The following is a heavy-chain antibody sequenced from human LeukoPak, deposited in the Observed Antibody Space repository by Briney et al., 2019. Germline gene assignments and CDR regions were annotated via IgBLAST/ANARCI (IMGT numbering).Heavy chain of an antibody. V-gene: IGHV3-33*08. D-gene: IGHD3-22*01. J-gene: IGHJ4*02. CDR1: GFTFSSYA. CDR2: IWYDGMKN. CDR3: ARDWASYYGTSGYYFDY. Sequence: GGSLRLSCAASGFTFSSYAMHWVRQAPGKGLEWVAVIWYDGMKNYNGDSVKGRFTISRDNSKNTLYLQMTSLRVEDTAVYYCARDWASYYGTSGYYFDYWGQGTLVTVSS.